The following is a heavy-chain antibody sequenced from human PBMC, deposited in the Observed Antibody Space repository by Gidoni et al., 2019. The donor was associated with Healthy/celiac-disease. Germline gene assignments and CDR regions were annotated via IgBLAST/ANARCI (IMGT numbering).Heavy chain of an antibody. V-gene: IGHV3-9*01. CDR3: AKETYYYGSGSLDY. J-gene: IGHJ4*02. Sequence: ELQLVAYGGGLVPPGRFLRLSCASSGFAFDDYAMNWVRQAPGKGLEWVSGISWNSGSKGYADSVKGRFTSARDNAKNSLYLQMNSLRAEDTALYYCAKETYYYGSGSLDYWGQGTLVTVSS. CDR1: GFAFDDYA. CDR2: ISWNSGSK. D-gene: IGHD3-10*01.